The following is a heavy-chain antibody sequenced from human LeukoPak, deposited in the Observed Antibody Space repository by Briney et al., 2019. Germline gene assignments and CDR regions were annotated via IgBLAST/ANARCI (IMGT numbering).Heavy chain of an antibody. J-gene: IGHJ4*02. Sequence: SVKVSCKASGGTFSSYAISWVRQAPGQGLEWMGGIIPIFGTANYAQKFQGRVTITTDESTSTAYMELSSLRSEDTAVYYCAGGGIPYYYDSSGYQYYFDYWGQGALVTVSS. D-gene: IGHD3-22*01. CDR2: IIPIFGTA. CDR1: GGTFSSYA. V-gene: IGHV1-69*05. CDR3: AGGGIPYYYDSSGYQYYFDY.